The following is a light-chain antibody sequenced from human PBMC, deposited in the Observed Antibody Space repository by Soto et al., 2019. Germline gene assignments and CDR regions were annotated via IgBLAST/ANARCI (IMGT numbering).Light chain of an antibody. V-gene: IGKV3-15*01. CDR3: QQYDKWPWT. CDR2: GAS. CDR1: QSVSTY. Sequence: EIVLTQSPATLSLSPGERATLSCRASQSVSTYVTYLAWYQQKPGQAPRLLIYGASTRATGVAARFSGSGSETEFTLTITSLQSEDFAVYYCQQYDKWPWTVGQGTKVEV. J-gene: IGKJ1*01.